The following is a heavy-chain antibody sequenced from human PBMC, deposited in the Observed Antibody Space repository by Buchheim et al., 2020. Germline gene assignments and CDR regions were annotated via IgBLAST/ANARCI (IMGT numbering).Heavy chain of an antibody. V-gene: IGHV3-7*01. CDR1: GFTFSSYW. CDR3: AREKGLRFLEWSKAYYGMDV. Sequence: EVQLVESGGGLVQPGGSLRLSCAASGFTFSSYWMSWVRQAPGKGLEWVANIKQDGSEKYYVDSVKGRFTISRDNAKNSLYLQMNSLRAEDTAVDYCAREKGLRFLEWSKAYYGMDVWGQGTT. J-gene: IGHJ6*02. CDR2: IKQDGSEK. D-gene: IGHD3-3*01.